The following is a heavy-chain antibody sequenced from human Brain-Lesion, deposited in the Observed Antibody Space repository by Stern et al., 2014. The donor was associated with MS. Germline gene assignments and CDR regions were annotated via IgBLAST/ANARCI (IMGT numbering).Heavy chain of an antibody. J-gene: IGHJ4*02. CDR3: ARLGVMVTFGGVIAPSDFDS. V-gene: IGHV4-39*02. D-gene: IGHD3-16*02. CDR1: GGSINSSSYY. Sequence: QLVESGPGLVKPSETLSLSCTVSGGSINSSSYYWGWVRQPPGKGLEWIGSIYYRGSSYSNPSLTSRPAMSVDTSKNHFSLRLSSVPAADTAVYYCARLGVMVTFGGVIAPSDFDSWGQGTLVTVSS. CDR2: IYYRGSS.